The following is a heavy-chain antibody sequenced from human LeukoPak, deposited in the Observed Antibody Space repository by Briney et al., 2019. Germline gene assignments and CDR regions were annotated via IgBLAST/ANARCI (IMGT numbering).Heavy chain of an antibody. J-gene: IGHJ3*02. D-gene: IGHD1-7*01. CDR3: ARDRTGLEITGTTSHAFDI. CDR2: IYYSGST. CDR1: GGSISSSSYY. Sequence: SETLSLTCTVSGGSISSSSYYWGWIRQPPGKGLEWIGSIYYSGSTYYNPSLKSRVTISVDTSKNQFSLKLSSVTAADTAVYYCARDRTGLEITGTTSHAFDIWGQGTMVTVSS. V-gene: IGHV4-39*07.